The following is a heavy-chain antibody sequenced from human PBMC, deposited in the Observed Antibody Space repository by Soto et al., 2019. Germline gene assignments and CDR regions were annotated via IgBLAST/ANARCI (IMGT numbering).Heavy chain of an antibody. CDR1: GFTFSDYY. Sequence: GGSLRLSCAASGFTFSDYYMSWIRQAPGKGLEWVSYISGSSIYTNYAGSVKGRFTVSRDNAKNSLYLQMSSLRAEDTAVYYCAREGTTSTYNRFDPWGEGTLVTVAS. D-gene: IGHD2-2*01. CDR2: ISGSSIYT. V-gene: IGHV3-11*06. CDR3: AREGTTSTYNRFDP. J-gene: IGHJ5*02.